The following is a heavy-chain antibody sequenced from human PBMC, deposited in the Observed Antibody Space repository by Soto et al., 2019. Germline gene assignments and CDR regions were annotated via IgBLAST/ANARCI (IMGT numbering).Heavy chain of an antibody. J-gene: IGHJ4*02. D-gene: IGHD1-1*01. CDR3: ARGPSTGCFDS. Sequence: QVQLVQSGAEVKKPGASVKGSCKTYGYTVTTLFLHWMRQAHGQRLEWMGWIHPTNGDPLRSQKFLVRVALTRDTSATTAYMVMTSLTSEYTAVYYCARGPSTGCFDSWGQGTLITVSS. V-gene: IGHV1-3*01. CDR2: IHPTNGDP. CDR1: GYTVTTLF.